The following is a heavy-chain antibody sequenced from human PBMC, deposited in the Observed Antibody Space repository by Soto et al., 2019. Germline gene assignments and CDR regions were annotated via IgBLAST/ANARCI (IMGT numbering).Heavy chain of an antibody. V-gene: IGHV1-69*13. J-gene: IGHJ4*02. CDR3: ARSVGVTTLSYLDY. D-gene: IGHD1-26*01. CDR2: IIPMFGTA. Sequence: SVKVSCKAAGGTFSSYGISWVRQAPGQGLEWMGGIIPMFGTATHTQNFQGRLTITADESTSTAYMELSSLRSEDTAVYFCARSVGVTTLSYLDYWGQGTLVTVSS. CDR1: GGTFSSYG.